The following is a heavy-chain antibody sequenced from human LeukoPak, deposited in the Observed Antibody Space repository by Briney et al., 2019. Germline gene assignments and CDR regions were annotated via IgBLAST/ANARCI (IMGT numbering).Heavy chain of an antibody. V-gene: IGHV3-30*03. CDR2: ISYDGSNK. CDR3: ARDVVASRILRMFDP. J-gene: IGHJ5*02. D-gene: IGHD2-15*01. Sequence: QPGRSLRLSCAASGFTFSSYGMHWVRQAPGKGLEWVAVISYDGSNKYYADSVKGRFTISRDNSKNTLYLQMNSLRAEDTAVYYCARDVVASRILRMFDPWGQGTLVTVSS. CDR1: GFTFSSYG.